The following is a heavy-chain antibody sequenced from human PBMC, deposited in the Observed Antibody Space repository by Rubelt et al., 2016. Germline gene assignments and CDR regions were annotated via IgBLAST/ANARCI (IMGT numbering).Heavy chain of an antibody. CDR2: ISYDGSNK. J-gene: IGHJ6*02. CDR1: SYG. D-gene: IGHD6-13*01. CDR3: AKKAAAGSYYYYGMDV. Sequence: SYGMHWVRQAPGKGLEWVAVISYDGSNKYYADSVKGRFTISRDNSKNTLYLQMNSLRAEDTAVYYCAKKAAAGSYYYYGMDVWGQGTTVTVSS. V-gene: IGHV3-30*18.